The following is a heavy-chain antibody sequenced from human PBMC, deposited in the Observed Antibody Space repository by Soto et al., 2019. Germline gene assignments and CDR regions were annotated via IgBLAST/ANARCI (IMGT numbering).Heavy chain of an antibody. D-gene: IGHD2-15*01. Sequence: QVQLQESGPGLVRSSGTLSLTCAVSGGSISSNNWWSWVRQPPGKGLEWIGEIYHSGSTNYNPSLKSRVTMSVVPSQNLFSLTLNSVTAADTAFYYCARDQGSHPGDWGQGTLVSVSS. CDR2: IYHSGST. V-gene: IGHV4-4*02. J-gene: IGHJ4*02. CDR1: GGSISSNNW. CDR3: ARDQGSHPGD.